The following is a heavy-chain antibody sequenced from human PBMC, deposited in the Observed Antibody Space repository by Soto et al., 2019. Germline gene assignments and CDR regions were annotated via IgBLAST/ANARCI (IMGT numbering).Heavy chain of an antibody. CDR3: AKDHPPFCSSTSCYANNWFDP. CDR2: ISYDGSNK. CDR1: GFTFSSYG. D-gene: IGHD2-2*01. V-gene: IGHV3-30*18. J-gene: IGHJ5*02. Sequence: QVQLVESGGGVVQPGRSLRLSCAASGFTFSSYGMHWVRQAPGKGLEWVAVISYDGSNKYYADSVKGRFTISRDNSKNTLYLQMHSLRAEDTAVYYCAKDHPPFCSSTSCYANNWFDPWGQGTLVTVSS.